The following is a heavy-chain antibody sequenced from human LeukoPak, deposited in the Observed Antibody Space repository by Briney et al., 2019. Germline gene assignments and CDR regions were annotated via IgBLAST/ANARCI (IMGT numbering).Heavy chain of an antibody. CDR1: GYTFTSYA. Sequence: GASVKVSCKASGYTFTSYAMHWVRQAPGQRLEWMGWINAGNGNTKYSQKFQGRVTIARDTSASTAYMELSSLRSEDTAVYYCARARSVAGSEFNWFDPWGQGTLVTVSS. J-gene: IGHJ5*02. CDR2: INAGNGNT. V-gene: IGHV1-3*01. CDR3: ARARSVAGSEFNWFDP. D-gene: IGHD6-19*01.